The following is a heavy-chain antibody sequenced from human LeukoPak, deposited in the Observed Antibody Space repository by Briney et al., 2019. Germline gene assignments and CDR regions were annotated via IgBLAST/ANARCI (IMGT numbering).Heavy chain of an antibody. CDR2: IKQDVAEK. CDR1: GFTFNTYC. V-gene: IGHV3-7*01. J-gene: IGHJ4*02. D-gene: IGHD2-2*01. Sequence: GGSLRLSCAASGFTFNTYCMNWVRQAPGQGLEWVANIKQDVAEKYYVDSVKGRFTISRDNAKSSLYLQMNSLRAEDTAVYYCASPYCNSTSCSTLHDFWGQGTLVTVSS. CDR3: ASPYCNSTSCSTLHDF.